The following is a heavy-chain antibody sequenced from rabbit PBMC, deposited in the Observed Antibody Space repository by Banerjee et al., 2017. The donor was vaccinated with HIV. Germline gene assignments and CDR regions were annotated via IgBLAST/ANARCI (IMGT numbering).Heavy chain of an antibody. CDR2: INTVSGDT. Sequence: QSLEESGGDLVKPGASLTLTCTASGFSFSYGYVMCWVRQAPGKGLEWIACINTVSGDTVYATWAKGRFTISKTSSTTVTLQMTSLTAADTATYFCARDLAGAIGWNFNLWGPGTRVTVS. J-gene: IGHJ4*01. D-gene: IGHD4-1*01. CDR3: ARDLAGAIGWNFNL. CDR1: GFSFSYGYV. V-gene: IGHV1S40*01.